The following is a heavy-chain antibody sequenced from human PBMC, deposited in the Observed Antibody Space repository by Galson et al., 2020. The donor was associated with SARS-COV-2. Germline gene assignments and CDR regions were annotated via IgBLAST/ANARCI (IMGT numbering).Heavy chain of an antibody. J-gene: IGHJ5*02. V-gene: IGHV3-30*04. Sequence: GGSLRLSCAASGFTFSRSTMHWVRLAPGKGLEWVAVIAYDGNSKYYADSVKGRFTISRDNSKNLLYLQMNSLRPEDTAVYYCARPEGYQLTRSWFDPWGQGTLVTVSS. D-gene: IGHD2-2*01. CDR3: ARPEGYQLTRSWFDP. CDR1: GFTFSRST. CDR2: IAYDGNSK.